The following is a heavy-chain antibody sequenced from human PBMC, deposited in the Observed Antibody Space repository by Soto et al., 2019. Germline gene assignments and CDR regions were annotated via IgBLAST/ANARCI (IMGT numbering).Heavy chain of an antibody. CDR3: AKESSVLWFGEFTF. Sequence: EVQLLESGGGFIQPGGSLRLSCAASGFTFTAYAMSWVRQAPGKGLEWVSAISARGDSTYYRDSVKGRFIISRDNSKNTLYLQMNSLRAEVTAVYYCAKESSVLWFGEFTFWGQGTLVTVSS. CDR2: ISARGDST. D-gene: IGHD3-10*01. V-gene: IGHV3-23*01. CDR1: GFTFTAYA. J-gene: IGHJ4*02.